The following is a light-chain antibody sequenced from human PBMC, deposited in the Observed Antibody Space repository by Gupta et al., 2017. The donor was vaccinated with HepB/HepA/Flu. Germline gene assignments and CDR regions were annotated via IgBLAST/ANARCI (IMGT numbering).Light chain of an antibody. CDR3: CSYTSISTFV. CDR2: DVS. J-gene: IGLJ1*01. V-gene: IGLV2-14*01. Sequence: QSALTQPASVSGSPGQSITISCAGTSSDVGGYNYVSWYQQHPGKAHKLMIYDVSNRAAGVASRFSGSKSGNTASLTISGRKEEDEADYYCCSYTSISTFVFGTGTKVTVL. CDR1: SSDVGGYNY.